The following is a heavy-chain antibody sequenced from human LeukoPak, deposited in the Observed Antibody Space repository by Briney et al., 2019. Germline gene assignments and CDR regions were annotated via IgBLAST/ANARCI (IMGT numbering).Heavy chain of an antibody. Sequence: ASVTVSCKASGYTFTGYYMHWVGQARGQGLEGMGWINPNSGGTNYAQKFQGRVTMTRDTSISTAYMELSRLRSDDTAVYYCARDADPISLVPAANCFDSGGQGTLVTVS. CDR1: GYTFTGYY. CDR3: ARDADPISLVPAANCFDS. J-gene: IGHJ5*01. CDR2: INPNSGGT. V-gene: IGHV1-2*02. D-gene: IGHD2-2*01.